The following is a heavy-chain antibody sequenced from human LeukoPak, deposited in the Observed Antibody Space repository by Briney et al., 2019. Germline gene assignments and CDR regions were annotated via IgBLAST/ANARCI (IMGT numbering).Heavy chain of an antibody. D-gene: IGHD4-17*01. V-gene: IGHV4-31*03. J-gene: IGHJ3*02. CDR1: GGSISSGGYY. Sequence: TSETLSLTCTVSGGSISSGGYYWSWIRQHPGKGLEWIGYIYYSGSTYYNPSPKSRVTISVDTSKNQFSLKLSSVTAADTAVYYCARGTTVNAFDIWGQGTMVTVSS. CDR2: IYYSGST. CDR3: ARGTTVNAFDI.